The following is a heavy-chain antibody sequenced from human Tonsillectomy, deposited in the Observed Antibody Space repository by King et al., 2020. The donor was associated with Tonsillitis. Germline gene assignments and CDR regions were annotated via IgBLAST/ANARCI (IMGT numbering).Heavy chain of an antibody. V-gene: IGHV3-30*02. Sequence: VQLVESGGGVVQPGGSLRLSCAASGFTFSSYGMHWVRQAPGKGLEWVAFIRYDESNKYYVDSVKGRFTISRDNSKNTLYLQMNSLRAEDTAVYYCAKVRVRWAPSEGGTDCDYWGQGTLVTVPS. CDR2: IRYDESNK. CDR3: AKVRVRWAPSEGGTDCDY. D-gene: IGHD6-13*01. J-gene: IGHJ4*02. CDR1: GFTFSSYG.